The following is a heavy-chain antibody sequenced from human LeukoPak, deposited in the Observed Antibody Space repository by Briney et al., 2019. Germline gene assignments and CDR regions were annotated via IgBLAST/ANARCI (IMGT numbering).Heavy chain of an antibody. CDR2: IYTSGST. J-gene: IGHJ4*02. V-gene: IGHV4-4*07. CDR3: ASRNGDY. Sequence: SETLSLTCTVSGRSISSYYWSWLRQAAGKGLEWIGRIYTSGSTKYSTSLKSRVTMSVDTSKHQFSLKQTYGNAADTAFLFCASRNGDYWGQGNLVTVSS. CDR1: GRSISSYY.